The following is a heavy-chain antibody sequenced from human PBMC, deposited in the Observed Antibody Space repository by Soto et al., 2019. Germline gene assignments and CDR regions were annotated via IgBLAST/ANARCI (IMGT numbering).Heavy chain of an antibody. CDR1: GFSLSTSGVG. CDR3: AHTPYYGTGSPFDY. CDR2: IYWDDDK. J-gene: IGHJ4*02. V-gene: IGHV2-5*02. Sequence: QITLKESGPTVVKPTQTLTLTCSFSGFSLSTSGVGVGWIRQPPGKALEWLALIYWDDDKNYSPSLKSRLTIAKDTSKNHVVLSMRNIDPVDTATYYCAHTPYYGTGSPFDYWGRGTLVTVSS. D-gene: IGHD3-10*01.